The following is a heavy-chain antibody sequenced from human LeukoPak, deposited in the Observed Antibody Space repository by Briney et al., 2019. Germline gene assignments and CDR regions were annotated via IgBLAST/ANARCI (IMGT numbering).Heavy chain of an antibody. D-gene: IGHD3-3*01. Sequence: GGSLRLSCKGSGFFFSDYWMSWVRRAPGKGLEWLAHIKHDGSDKYYVDSVKGRFTISRDNSKNTLYLQMNSLRAEDTAVYYCYYYYEAVSFDIWGQGTMVTVSS. J-gene: IGHJ3*02. CDR3: YYYYEAVSFDI. V-gene: IGHV3-7*03. CDR2: IKHDGSDK. CDR1: GFFFSDYW.